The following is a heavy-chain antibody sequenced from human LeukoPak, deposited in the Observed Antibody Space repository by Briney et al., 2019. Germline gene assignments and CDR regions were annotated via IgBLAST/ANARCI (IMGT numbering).Heavy chain of an antibody. V-gene: IGHV3-23*01. Sequence: GGSLRLSCAASGFTFSSYAMSWVRQAPGKGLEWVSAISGSGGSTYYADSVKGRFTISRDNSKNTLYLQMNSLRAEDTAVYYCAKAHYYDSSGTFDYWGQGTLVTVSP. J-gene: IGHJ4*02. CDR2: ISGSGGST. CDR1: GFTFSSYA. CDR3: AKAHYYDSSGTFDY. D-gene: IGHD3-22*01.